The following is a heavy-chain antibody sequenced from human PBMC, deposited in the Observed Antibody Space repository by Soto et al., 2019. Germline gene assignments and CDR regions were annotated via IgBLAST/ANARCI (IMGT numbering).Heavy chain of an antibody. CDR3: AHSKVTTTSDWFDP. CDR2: IYWDDAR. V-gene: IGHV2-5*02. Sequence: GLDLEWLALIYWDDARRYSPSLKSRLTITKDTSKNQVVLTVTNVDPVDTATYYCAHSKVTTTSDWFDPWGQGTLVTVSS. D-gene: IGHD4-17*01. J-gene: IGHJ5*02.